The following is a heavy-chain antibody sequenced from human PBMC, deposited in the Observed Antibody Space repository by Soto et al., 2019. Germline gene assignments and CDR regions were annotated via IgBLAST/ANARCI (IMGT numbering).Heavy chain of an antibody. CDR2: ISGSGGAT. J-gene: IGHJ4*02. CDR3: AIGEWLSTYYLNF. V-gene: IGHV3-23*01. CDR1: GFTFTSFA. D-gene: IGHD3-3*01. Sequence: GGSLRLSCAASGFTFTSFAVSWVRQAPGKGLEWVSAISGSGGATYYADSVKGRFTVSRDNSRNTVYLQVDSLRVEDTAVYHCAIGEWLSTYYLNFWGKGTLVTVSS.